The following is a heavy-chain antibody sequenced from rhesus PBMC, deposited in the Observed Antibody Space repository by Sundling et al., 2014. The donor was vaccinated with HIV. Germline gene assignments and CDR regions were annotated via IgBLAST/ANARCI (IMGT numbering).Heavy chain of an antibody. CDR2: IYGSSGTT. V-gene: IGHV4-169*02. CDR3: AREDYSGRYALEY. J-gene: IGHJ4*01. D-gene: IGHD3-16*01. Sequence: QVQLQESGPGLVKPSETLSVTCAVSGGSISSSYWSWIRQAPGKGLEWVGYIYGSSGTTYYNPSLKSRVTISTDTSKNQFSLKLSSVTAADTAVYHCAREDYSGRYALEYWGQGVLVTVSS. CDR1: GGSISSSY.